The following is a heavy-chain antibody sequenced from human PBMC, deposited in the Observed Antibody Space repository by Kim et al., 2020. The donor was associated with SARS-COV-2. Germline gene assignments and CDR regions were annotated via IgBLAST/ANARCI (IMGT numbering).Heavy chain of an antibody. V-gene: IGHV4-31*03. J-gene: IGHJ6*02. CDR3: ARRVGGGSSQGYYYGVDI. CDR2: IYYSGST. Sequence: SETLSLTCTVSGGSISSGGYYWSWIRQHPGKGLEWIGYIYYSGSTYYNPSHKSRVTISVDTSKNQFSLKLSSVTAADTAVYYCARRVGGGSSQGYYYGVDIWGQGTTVTVSS. CDR1: GGSISSGGYY. D-gene: IGHD2-15*01.